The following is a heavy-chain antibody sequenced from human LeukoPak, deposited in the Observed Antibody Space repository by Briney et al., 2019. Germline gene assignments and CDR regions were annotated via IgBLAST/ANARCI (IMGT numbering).Heavy chain of an antibody. J-gene: IGHJ2*01. D-gene: IGHD6-19*01. Sequence: SETLSLTCTVSGGSISSYYWSWIRQPAGRGLEWIGRIYTSGSTNYNPSLKSRVPMSVDTSKNQFSLKLSSVTAADTAVYYCASYHKLSSGWSFDLWGRGTLVTVSS. CDR2: IYTSGST. V-gene: IGHV4-4*07. CDR1: GGSISSYY. CDR3: ASYHKLSSGWSFDL.